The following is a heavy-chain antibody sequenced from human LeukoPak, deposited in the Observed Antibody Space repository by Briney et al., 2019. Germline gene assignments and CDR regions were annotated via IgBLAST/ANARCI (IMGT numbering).Heavy chain of an antibody. CDR3: ARDGQN. V-gene: IGHV3-7*01. CDR2: IKQDGSEK. J-gene: IGHJ4*02. Sequence: GSLRLSCAASGFTFISYWMSWVRQAPGKGLEWVANIKQDGSEKYYVDSVKGRFTISRDNAKNSLYLQMNSLRAEDTAVYYCARDGQNWGQGTLVTVSS. CDR1: GFTFISYW.